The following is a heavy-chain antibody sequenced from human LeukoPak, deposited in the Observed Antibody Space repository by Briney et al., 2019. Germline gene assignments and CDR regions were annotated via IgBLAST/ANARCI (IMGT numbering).Heavy chain of an antibody. J-gene: IGHJ4*02. CDR3: ARGFCSGGNCHFDY. Sequence: PGGSLRLSCAASGFTFSNYSMNWVRQAPGKGLEWVSCISSTSTYMYYADSVKGRFTISRDNAKKSMYLQMNGLRDEDTAVYYCARGFCSGGNCHFDYWGQGTLVTVSS. D-gene: IGHD2-15*01. V-gene: IGHV3-21*01. CDR2: ISSTSTYM. CDR1: GFTFSNYS.